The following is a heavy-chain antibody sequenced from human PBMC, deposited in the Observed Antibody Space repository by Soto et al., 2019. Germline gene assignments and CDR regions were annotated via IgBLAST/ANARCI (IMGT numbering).Heavy chain of an antibody. D-gene: IGHD6-19*01. CDR3: ARDFISSGWYRGLGY. V-gene: IGHV3-66*01. CDR2: IYSGGST. J-gene: IGHJ4*02. Sequence: EVQLVESGGGLVQPGGSLRLSCAASGFTITNKYISWVRQAPGKGLEWVSVIYSGGSTYYGDSVKGRFIMSRDNSKNTVYLQMSSLRVEDTALYYCARDFISSGWYRGLGYWGQGTLVTVSS. CDR1: GFTITNKY.